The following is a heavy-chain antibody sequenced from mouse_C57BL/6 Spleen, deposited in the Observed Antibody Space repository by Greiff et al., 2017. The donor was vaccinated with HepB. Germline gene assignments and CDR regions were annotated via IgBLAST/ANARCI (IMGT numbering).Heavy chain of an antibody. Sequence: VQLQQSGPELVKPGASVKISCKASGYTFTDYYMNWVKQSHGKSLEWIGDINPNNGGTSYNQKFKGKATLTVDKSSSTAYMELRSLTSEDSAVYYCARAGYYDYLYYFDYWGQGTTLTVSS. CDR1: GYTFTDYY. CDR3: ARAGYYDYLYYFDY. CDR2: INPNNGGT. D-gene: IGHD2-4*01. J-gene: IGHJ2*01. V-gene: IGHV1-26*01.